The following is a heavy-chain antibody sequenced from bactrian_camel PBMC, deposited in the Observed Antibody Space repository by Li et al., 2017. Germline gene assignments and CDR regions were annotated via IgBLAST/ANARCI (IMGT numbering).Heavy chain of an antibody. CDR3: ATYETAIQAVGWRTGYNLRVRD. CDR2: IDSDGNT. V-gene: IGHV3S53*01. CDR1: GNTHNMFS. J-gene: IGHJ4*01. D-gene: IGHD1*01. Sequence: QLVESGGGSVQPGGSLRLICTLSGNTHNMFSMGWFRQAPGKEREGVAAIDSDGNTNYTDSVKGRFTISRDNAKSTVYLQMSDLKPEDTAVYHCATYETAIQAVGWRTGYNLRVRDGGQGTQVTVS.